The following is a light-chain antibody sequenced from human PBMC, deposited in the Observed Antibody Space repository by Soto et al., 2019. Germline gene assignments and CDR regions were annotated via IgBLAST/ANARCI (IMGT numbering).Light chain of an antibody. J-gene: IGLJ2*01. CDR1: SRDVGGY. V-gene: IGLV2-14*01. Sequence: QSALTQPASVSGSPGQSITISCTGTSRDVGGYVSWYQQHPDKAPKLMIYEVSNRPSGVSNRFSGSKSGNTASLTISGLQDEDEADYYCRSYTSSNTVVFGGGTKLTVL. CDR2: EVS. CDR3: RSYTSSNTVV.